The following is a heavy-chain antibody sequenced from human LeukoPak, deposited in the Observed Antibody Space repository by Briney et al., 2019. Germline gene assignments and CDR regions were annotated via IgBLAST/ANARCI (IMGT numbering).Heavy chain of an antibody. CDR2: TYYRSKWYN. CDR1: GDSVSSNSAA. V-gene: IGHV6-1*01. CDR3: ARVGYCVDSSCHLNWFDP. Sequence: SQTLSLTCAISGDSVSSNSAAWNWIRQSPSRGLERLGRTYYRSKWYNDYAVSVKSRITINPDTSKNQFSLQLNSVTPEDTAVYYCARVGYCVDSSCHLNWFDPWGQGTLVTVSS. D-gene: IGHD6-13*01. J-gene: IGHJ5*02.